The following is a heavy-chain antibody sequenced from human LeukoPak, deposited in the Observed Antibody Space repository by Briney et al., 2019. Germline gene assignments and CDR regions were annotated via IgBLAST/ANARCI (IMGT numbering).Heavy chain of an antibody. Sequence: PGGSLRLSCAASGFTFSSCAMNWVRQPPGKGLEWVSSITSISSSINYADSVKGRFTISRDNAKNSIYVQMKSLRAEDTAVYYCARARGSSWSTDAFDIWGQGTMVTVSS. CDR1: GFTFSSCA. CDR3: ARARGSSWSTDAFDI. CDR2: ITSISSSI. V-gene: IGHV3-21*06. J-gene: IGHJ3*02. D-gene: IGHD6-13*01.